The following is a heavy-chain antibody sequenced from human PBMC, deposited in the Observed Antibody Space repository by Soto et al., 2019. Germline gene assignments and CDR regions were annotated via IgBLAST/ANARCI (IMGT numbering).Heavy chain of an antibody. V-gene: IGHV3-23*01. CDR3: TGPTPFFNY. Sequence: GGSLRLSCAASGISFVDYVMSWVRQAPGKGLEWVSGITGSSDTTYYADSVKGRFTISRDDSKNTLFLQMNSLTGDDAAVYYCTGPTPFFNYWGRGTLVTVSS. CDR2: ITGSSDTT. CDR1: GISFVDYV. D-gene: IGHD1-7*01. J-gene: IGHJ4*02.